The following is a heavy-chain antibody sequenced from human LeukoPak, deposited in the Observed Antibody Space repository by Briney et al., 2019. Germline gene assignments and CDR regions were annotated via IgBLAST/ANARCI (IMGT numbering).Heavy chain of an antibody. CDR3: ARGQMATTGADY. V-gene: IGHV4-34*01. CDR1: GGSFSDYY. Sequence: SETLSLTCAVYGGSFSDYYWSWIRQPPGKGLEWIGEINHSGSTNYNPSLKSRVTISVDTSKNQFSLKLNSVTAADTAVYYCARGQMATTGADYWGQGTLATVSS. J-gene: IGHJ4*02. D-gene: IGHD5-24*01. CDR2: INHSGST.